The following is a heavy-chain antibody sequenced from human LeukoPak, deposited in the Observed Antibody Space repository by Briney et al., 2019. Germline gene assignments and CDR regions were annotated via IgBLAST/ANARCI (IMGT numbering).Heavy chain of an antibody. CDR1: GFTFSSYA. J-gene: IGHJ4*02. D-gene: IGHD7-27*01. V-gene: IGHV3-23*01. CDR3: AKDGIANWVHPVVSYFDY. Sequence: GGSLRLSCAASGFTFSSYAMSWVRQAPGKGLEWVSAISGSGGSTYYADSVKGRFTISRDNSKNTLYLQMNSLRAEDTAVYYCAKDGIANWVHPVVSYFDYWAREPWSPSPQ. CDR2: ISGSGGST.